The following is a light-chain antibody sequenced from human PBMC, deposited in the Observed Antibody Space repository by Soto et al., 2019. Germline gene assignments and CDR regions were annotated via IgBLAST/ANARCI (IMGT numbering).Light chain of an antibody. CDR1: QTIASSD. CDR2: VAS. J-gene: IGKJ3*01. Sequence: LVLTQSPGTLSLSPGERATLSCRASQTIASSDLDWFQQRPGQAPRLLIYVASTRATGIPDRFSGSWSGTDFTLSISRLEPEDFAVYYCQQFSSSHQFTFGPGTKVEI. CDR3: QQFSSSHQFT. V-gene: IGKV3-20*01.